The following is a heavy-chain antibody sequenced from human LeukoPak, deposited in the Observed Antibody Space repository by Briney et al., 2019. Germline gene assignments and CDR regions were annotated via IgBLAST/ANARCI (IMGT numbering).Heavy chain of an antibody. V-gene: IGHV4-59*01. CDR2: IYYSGST. J-gene: IGHJ3*02. CDR1: GGSISSCY. D-gene: IGHD1-26*01. Sequence: NTSETLSLTCTVSGGSISSCYWSWIRQPPGKGLEWIGYIYYSGSTSYNPSLKSRVTISVDTSKKQFSLKLSSVTAADTAFYYCARYIVSYPHDAFDIWGQGTMVTVSS. CDR3: ARYIVSYPHDAFDI.